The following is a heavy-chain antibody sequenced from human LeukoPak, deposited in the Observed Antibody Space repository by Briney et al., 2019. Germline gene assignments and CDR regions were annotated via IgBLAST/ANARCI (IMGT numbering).Heavy chain of an antibody. CDR1: GFTFSSYG. CDR2: ISYDGSNK. CDR3: AKILSPVTWLDAFDI. D-gene: IGHD4-17*01. Sequence: GRSLRLSCAASGFTFSSYGMHWVRQAPGKGLEWVAVISYDGSNKYYADSVKGRFTISRDNSKNTLYLQMNSLRAEDTAVYYCAKILSPVTWLDAFDIWGQGTMVTVSS. V-gene: IGHV3-30*18. J-gene: IGHJ3*02.